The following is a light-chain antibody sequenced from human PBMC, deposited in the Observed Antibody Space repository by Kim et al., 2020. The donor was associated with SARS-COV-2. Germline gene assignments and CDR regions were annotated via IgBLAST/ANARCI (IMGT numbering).Light chain of an antibody. J-gene: IGLJ2*01. Sequence: QSALTQPPSASWSPGQSVTISCTGTSSDIGGYYYVSWYQQHPGKAPKLMIYEVSERPSGVPDRFSGSKSGNTASLTVSGLQAEDEADYYCSSYAGSNNLIFGGGTQLTVL. CDR1: SSDIGGYYY. CDR2: EVS. CDR3: SSYAGSNNLI. V-gene: IGLV2-8*01.